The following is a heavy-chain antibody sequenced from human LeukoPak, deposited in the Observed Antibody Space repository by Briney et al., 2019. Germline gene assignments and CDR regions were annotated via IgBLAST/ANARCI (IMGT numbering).Heavy chain of an antibody. D-gene: IGHD4-11*01. J-gene: IGHJ4*02. CDR3: ARLVTSYFDY. Sequence: GESLKISGKGSGYIFTTYWIAWVRQMPGKGLEWMGIIYPGDSDTRYSPSFQGQVTISADKSISTAYLQWSSLKASDTAMYYCARLVTSYFDYWGQGTLVTVSS. CDR1: GYIFTTYW. CDR2: IYPGDSDT. V-gene: IGHV5-51*01.